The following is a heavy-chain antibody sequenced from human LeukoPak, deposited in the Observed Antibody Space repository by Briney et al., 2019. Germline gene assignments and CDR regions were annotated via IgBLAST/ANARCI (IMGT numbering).Heavy chain of an antibody. CDR3: ARSDRYCSSTSCPMDYYYYYMDV. CDR2: IKQDGSEK. J-gene: IGHJ6*03. CDR1: GFTFSSYW. V-gene: IGHV3-7*01. D-gene: IGHD2-2*01. Sequence: GGSLRLSCAASGFTFSSYWMSWVRQAPGKGLEWVANIKQDGSEKYYVDSVKGRFTISRDNVKNSLYLQMNSLRAEDTAVYYCARSDRYCSSTSCPMDYYYYYMDVWGKGTTVTASS.